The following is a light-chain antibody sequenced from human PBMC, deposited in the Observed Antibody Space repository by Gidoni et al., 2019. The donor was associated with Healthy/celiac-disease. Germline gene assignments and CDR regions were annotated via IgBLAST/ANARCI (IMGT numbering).Light chain of an antibody. CDR1: QSISSW. V-gene: IGKV1-5*01. Sequence: DIQMTQSPSNLSASVGDRVTITCRASQSISSWLAWYQQKPGKAPKILIYDASSFESGVPSRFSGSGSGTEFTLTISSLQPDDFATYYCQQYNSYSYTFGQGTKLEIK. CDR2: DAS. J-gene: IGKJ2*01. CDR3: QQYNSYSYT.